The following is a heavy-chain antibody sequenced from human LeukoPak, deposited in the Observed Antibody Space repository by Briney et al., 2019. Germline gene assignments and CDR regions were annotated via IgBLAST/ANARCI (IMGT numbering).Heavy chain of an antibody. Sequence: GGSLRLSCAASGFTFSSYAMSWVRQAPGKGLEWVSAISGSGGSTYYADSVKGRFTISRDNSKNTLYLQMNSLRAEDTAVYYCARVVSGKVGNYYYYYMDVWGKGTTVTISS. CDR3: ARVVSGKVGNYYYYYMDV. CDR1: GFTFSSYA. D-gene: IGHD4-23*01. J-gene: IGHJ6*03. V-gene: IGHV3-23*01. CDR2: ISGSGGST.